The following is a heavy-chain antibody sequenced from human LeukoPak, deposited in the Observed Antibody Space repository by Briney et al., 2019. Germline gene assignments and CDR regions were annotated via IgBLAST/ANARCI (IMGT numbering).Heavy chain of an antibody. CDR1: KFAFSSYA. Sequence: HPGGSLRLSCAASKFAFSSYAMSWVRQAPGKGLEWVSGISWNSGSIGYADSVKGRFTISRDNAKNSLYLQMNSLRAEDTALYYCAKSGSSSWLTFDYWGQGTLVTVSS. CDR3: AKSGSSSWLTFDY. V-gene: IGHV3-9*01. J-gene: IGHJ4*02. D-gene: IGHD6-13*01. CDR2: ISWNSGSI.